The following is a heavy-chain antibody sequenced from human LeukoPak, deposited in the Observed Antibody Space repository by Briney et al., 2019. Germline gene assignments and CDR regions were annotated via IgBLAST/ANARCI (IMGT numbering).Heavy chain of an antibody. D-gene: IGHD3-3*01. V-gene: IGHV3-7*01. Sequence: GGSLRLSCAASGFTFSSYWMSWVRQAPGKGLEWVANIKQDGSEKYYVDSVKGRFTISRDNAKNSLYLQMNSLRDEDTAVYYCARGNVNYDFWSGYWIWGQGTMVTVSS. J-gene: IGHJ3*02. CDR3: ARGNVNYDFWSGYWI. CDR1: GFTFSSYW. CDR2: IKQDGSEK.